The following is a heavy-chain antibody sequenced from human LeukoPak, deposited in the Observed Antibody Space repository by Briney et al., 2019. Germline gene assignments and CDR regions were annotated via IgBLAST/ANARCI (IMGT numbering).Heavy chain of an antibody. CDR1: GFTFSSYW. J-gene: IGHJ6*02. D-gene: IGHD3-10*02. CDR2: IKHDGSEK. Sequence: GGSLRLSCAASGFTFSSYWMSWVRQAPGQGLEWVANIKHDGSEKYYVDSVKGRFTISRDNAKNSLYLQMNSLRAEDTAVYYWARDPGPALFRLSHGMDVWGQGTTVTVS. V-gene: IGHV3-7*01. CDR3: ARDPGPALFRLSHGMDV.